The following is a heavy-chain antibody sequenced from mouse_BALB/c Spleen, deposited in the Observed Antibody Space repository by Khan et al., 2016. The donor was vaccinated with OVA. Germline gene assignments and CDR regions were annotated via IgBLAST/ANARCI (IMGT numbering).Heavy chain of an antibody. CDR3: ALIYSYGSGFDC. D-gene: IGHD1-1*01. Sequence: MQLEESGPELVKPGASVKVSCKASGYSFSDYNIFWVKQSLGKSLEWIGYIDPYNGGTNYNQKFKGEATLTVDKSSTTAFMHLNSLTSEDSAVYYCALIYSYGSGFDCWGQGTTLTVSS. J-gene: IGHJ2*01. CDR2: IDPYNGGT. V-gene: IGHV1S135*01. CDR1: GYSFSDYN.